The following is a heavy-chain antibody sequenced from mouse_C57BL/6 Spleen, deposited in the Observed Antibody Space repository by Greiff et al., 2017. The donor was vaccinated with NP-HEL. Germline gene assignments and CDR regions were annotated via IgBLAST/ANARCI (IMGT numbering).Heavy chain of an antibody. J-gene: IGHJ2*01. V-gene: IGHV1-18*01. D-gene: IGHD1-1*01. Sequence: VQLKESGPELVKPGASVKIPCKASGYTFTDYHMDWVKRSHGKSLEWIGDINPNNGGTIYNQKFKGKATLTVDKSSSTAYMERRSLTSEDTAVYYCARGTTVYYLDYWGQGTTLTVSS. CDR2: INPNNGGT. CDR1: GYTFTDYH. CDR3: ARGTTVYYLDY.